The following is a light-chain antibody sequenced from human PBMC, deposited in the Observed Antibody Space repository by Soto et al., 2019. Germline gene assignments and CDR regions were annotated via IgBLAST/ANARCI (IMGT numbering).Light chain of an antibody. CDR2: GAS. Sequence: EVVLTQSPATLSLSPGERATLSCRASQSVNVNLAWHQQKPGQPPRLLIYGASTRAAGVPARFTGSGSGTEFTLTISSLQSDEFAVYYCQQYNHWPPYTFGQGTKLEIK. CDR1: QSVNVN. V-gene: IGKV3-15*01. J-gene: IGKJ2*01. CDR3: QQYNHWPPYT.